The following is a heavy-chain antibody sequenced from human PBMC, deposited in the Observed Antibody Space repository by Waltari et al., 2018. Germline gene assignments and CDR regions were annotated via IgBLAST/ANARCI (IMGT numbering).Heavy chain of an antibody. D-gene: IGHD6-6*01. CDR3: ARDRVSRAFDI. J-gene: IGHJ3*02. V-gene: IGHV3-7*01. CDR1: GFPFSRCW. Sequence: EVQLVESGGGLVQPGGSRRLSCAASGFPFSRCWRSLVRQAPGKGLEWVANIKQDGSEKYYVDSVKGRFTISRDNAKNSLYLQMNSLRAEDTAVYYCARDRVSRAFDIWGQGTMVTVSS. CDR2: IKQDGSEK.